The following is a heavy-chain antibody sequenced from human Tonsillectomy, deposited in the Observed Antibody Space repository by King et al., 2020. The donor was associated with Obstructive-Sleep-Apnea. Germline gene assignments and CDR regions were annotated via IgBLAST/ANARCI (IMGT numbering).Heavy chain of an antibody. J-gene: IGHJ5*02. D-gene: IGHD6-13*01. CDR1: GFTFSNYG. Sequence: QLVQSGGGVVQPGRSLRLSCAASGFTFSNYGMHWVRQAPGEGLEWGAIISYDGSDKYYADSLKGRFTISRDNSKSTLYLQMNSLRPEDTAVYYCGGYNWFDPWGQGTLVTVSS. CDR2: ISYDGSDK. V-gene: IGHV3-30*03. CDR3: GGYNWFDP.